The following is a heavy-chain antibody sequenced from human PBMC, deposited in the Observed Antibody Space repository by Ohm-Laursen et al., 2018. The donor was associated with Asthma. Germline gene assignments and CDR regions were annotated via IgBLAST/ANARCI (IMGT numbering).Heavy chain of an antibody. CDR3: AYEFGGSGDY. D-gene: IGHD3-10*01. CDR1: KFTFSNHC. Sequence: SLRLSCAASKFTFSNHCMNWVCQAPGKGLEWVANINPDGRETRHVDSVKGRFTISRDNAKDSLSLQMNSLRVDDTAVYYCAYEFGGSGDYWGQGTPVTVSS. CDR2: INPDGRET. J-gene: IGHJ4*02. V-gene: IGHV3-7*01.